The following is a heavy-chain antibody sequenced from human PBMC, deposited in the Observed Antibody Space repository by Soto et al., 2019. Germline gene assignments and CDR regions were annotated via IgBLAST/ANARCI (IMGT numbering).Heavy chain of an antibody. CDR1: GGTFNKFA. J-gene: IGHJ6*02. CDR2: IIPVFRSA. Sequence: SVKVSCKASGGTFNKFAFSWVRQAPGQGFEWMGGIIPVFRSANYAQRFRGRITITADEYTSTVYLYLNDLRSDDTAVYYCARRYCASANCPLFYYFLVLRGPGTSLNVSS. CDR3: ARRYCASANCPLFYYFLVL. D-gene: IGHD2-2*01. V-gene: IGHV1-69*13.